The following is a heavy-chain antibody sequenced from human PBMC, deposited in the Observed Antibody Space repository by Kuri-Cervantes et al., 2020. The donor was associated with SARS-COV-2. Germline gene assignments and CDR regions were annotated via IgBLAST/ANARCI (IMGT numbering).Heavy chain of an antibody. CDR3: ARETPYSSSSSYYYMDV. V-gene: IGHV3-30-3*01. Sequence: GGSLRLSCAASGFTFSSYAMHWVRQAPGKGLEWVAVISYDGSNKYYADSVKGRFTVSRDDAKNSLYLQMNSLRAEDTAVYYCARETPYSSSSSYYYMDVWGKGTTVTVSS. CDR2: ISYDGSNK. CDR1: GFTFSSYA. J-gene: IGHJ6*03. D-gene: IGHD6-6*01.